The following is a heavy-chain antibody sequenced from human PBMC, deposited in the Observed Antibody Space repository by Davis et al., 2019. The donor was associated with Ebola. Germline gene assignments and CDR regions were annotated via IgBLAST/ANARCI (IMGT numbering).Heavy chain of an antibody. CDR2: IWYDGSNK. V-gene: IGHV3-33*01. CDR3: ARDFCSGGSCPYYFDY. Sequence: GESLKISCAASGFTFSSYGMHWVRQAPGKGLEWVAVIWYDGSNKYYADSVKGRFTISRDNSKNTLYLQMNSLRAEDTAVYYCARDFCSGGSCPYYFDYWGQGTLVTVSS. J-gene: IGHJ4*02. CDR1: GFTFSSYG. D-gene: IGHD2-15*01.